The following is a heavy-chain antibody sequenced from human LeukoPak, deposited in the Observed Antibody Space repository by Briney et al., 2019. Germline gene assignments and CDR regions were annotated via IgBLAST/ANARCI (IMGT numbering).Heavy chain of an antibody. CDR2: ITHSGST. J-gene: IGHJ4*02. CDR1: GGSISPYY. Sequence: SEALSLTCTVSGGSISPYYWSWIRPPPGKGLEWIAYITHSGSTVYNPSLKSRATISLDTSKKQFSLKLSSVTTADTALYYCARENYSLDYWGQGTLVTVSS. V-gene: IGHV4-59*01. CDR3: ARENYSLDY. D-gene: IGHD2-15*01.